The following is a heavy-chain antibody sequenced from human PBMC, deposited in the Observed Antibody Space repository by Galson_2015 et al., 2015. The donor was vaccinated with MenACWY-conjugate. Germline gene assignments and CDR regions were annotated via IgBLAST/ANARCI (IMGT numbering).Heavy chain of an antibody. CDR2: IIPIFGTA. J-gene: IGHJ5*02. CDR1: GGTFSSYA. V-gene: IGHV1-69*01. CDR3: ARDLKVVPAAKVTSGNNWFDP. D-gene: IGHD2-2*01. Sequence: SCAASGGTFSSYAISWVRQAPGQGLEWMGGIIPIFGTANYAQKFQGRVTITADESTSTAYMELSSLRSEDTAVYYCARDLKVVPAAKVTSGNNWFDPWGQGTLVTVS.